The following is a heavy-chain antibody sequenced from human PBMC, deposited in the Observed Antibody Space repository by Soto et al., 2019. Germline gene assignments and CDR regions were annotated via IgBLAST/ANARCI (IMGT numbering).Heavy chain of an antibody. CDR3: ARGARVRWEVPTSSSAFDY. D-gene: IGHD1-26*01. Sequence: QVQLVESGGGVVQPGRSLRLSCAASGFTFSSYAMHWVRQAPGKGLEWVAVISYDGSNKYYADSVKGRFTISRDNSKNTLYLQMNSLRDEDTAVYYCARGARVRWEVPTSSSAFDYRGQGTLVTVSS. CDR2: ISYDGSNK. J-gene: IGHJ4*02. CDR1: GFTFSSYA. V-gene: IGHV3-30-3*01.